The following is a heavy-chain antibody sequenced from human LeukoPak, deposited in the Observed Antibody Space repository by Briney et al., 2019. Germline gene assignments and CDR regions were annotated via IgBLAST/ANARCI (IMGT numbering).Heavy chain of an antibody. CDR2: IYSGGST. CDR1: GFTVSSNY. V-gene: IGHV3-53*01. D-gene: IGHD5-12*01. J-gene: IGHJ5*02. CDR3: ARRLEGNWFDP. Sequence: RSGGSLRLSCAASGFTVSSNYMSWVRQAPGKGLEWVSVIYSGGSTYYADSVKGRFTISRDNSKNTLYLQMNSLRAEDTAVYYCARRLEGNWFDPWGQGTLVTVSS.